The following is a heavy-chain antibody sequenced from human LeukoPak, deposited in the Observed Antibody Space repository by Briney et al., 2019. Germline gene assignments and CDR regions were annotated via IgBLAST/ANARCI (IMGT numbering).Heavy chain of an antibody. Sequence: PSETLSLTCVAYGGSFIGYYWGWIRQPPGKGLEWIGEINHSGSTNYNPSLKSRVTISVDTSKNQFSLKLSSVTAADTAVYYCARGTVAVTGYDYYYYIDVWGKGTTVTVSS. J-gene: IGHJ6*03. CDR3: ARGTVAVTGYDYYYYIDV. CDR1: GGSFIGYY. CDR2: INHSGST. V-gene: IGHV4-34*01. D-gene: IGHD6-19*01.